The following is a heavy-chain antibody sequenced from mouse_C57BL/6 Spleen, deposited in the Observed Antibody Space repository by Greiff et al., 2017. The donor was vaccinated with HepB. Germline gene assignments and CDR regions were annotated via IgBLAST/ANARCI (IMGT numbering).Heavy chain of an antibody. Sequence: EVQLQQSGPELVKPGASVKISCKASGYTFTDYYMNWVKQSHGKSLEWIGDINPNNGGTSYNQKFKGKATLTVDTSSSTAYMELRSLTSEDSAVYYCARNYGSSPSCWFDYWGQGTTLTVSS. CDR1: GYTFTDYY. J-gene: IGHJ2*01. CDR2: INPNNGGT. D-gene: IGHD1-1*01. V-gene: IGHV1-26*01. CDR3: ARNYGSSPSCWFDY.